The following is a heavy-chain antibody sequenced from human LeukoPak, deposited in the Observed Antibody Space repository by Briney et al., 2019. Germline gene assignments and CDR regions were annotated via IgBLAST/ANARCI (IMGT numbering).Heavy chain of an antibody. CDR3: ARQSDYYGMDV. V-gene: IGHV4-59*08. J-gene: IGHJ6*02. Sequence: SETLSLTCTVSGGSISSYYWSWIRQPPGKGLEWIGYIYYSGSTNYNPSLKSRVTISVDTSKNQFSLKLSSVTAAATAVYYCARQSDYYGMDVWGQGTTVTVSS. CDR2: IYYSGST. CDR1: GGSISSYY.